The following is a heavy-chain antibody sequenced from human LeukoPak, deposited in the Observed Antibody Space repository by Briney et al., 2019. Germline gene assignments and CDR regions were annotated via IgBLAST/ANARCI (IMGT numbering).Heavy chain of an antibody. CDR3: ATDVPSPLAQIDY. D-gene: IGHD1-14*01. Sequence: GGSLRLSCAASGFTFSNAWMSWVRQAPGKGLEWVARIKAKTDGGTTDYAAPVKGRFTISRDDSMNTLYLQMDSLKTEDTAVYYCATDVPSPLAQIDYWGQGTPVTVSS. CDR2: IKAKTDGGTT. V-gene: IGHV3-15*01. J-gene: IGHJ4*02. CDR1: GFTFSNAW.